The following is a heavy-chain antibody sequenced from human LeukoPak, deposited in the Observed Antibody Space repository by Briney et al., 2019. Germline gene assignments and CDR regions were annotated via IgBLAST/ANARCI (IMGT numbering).Heavy chain of an antibody. CDR3: AREGSSAAGTWGDY. Sequence: EASAKVSCKASGGTFSSYAISWVRQAPGQGLEWMGGIIPIFGTANYAQKFQGRVTITADESTSTAYMELSSLRSEDTAVYYCAREGSSAAGTWGDYWGQGTLVTVSS. D-gene: IGHD6-13*01. CDR1: GGTFSSYA. J-gene: IGHJ4*02. CDR2: IIPIFGTA. V-gene: IGHV1-69*01.